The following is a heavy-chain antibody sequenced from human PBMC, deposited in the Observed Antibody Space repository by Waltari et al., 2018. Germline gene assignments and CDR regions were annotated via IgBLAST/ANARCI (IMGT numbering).Heavy chain of an antibody. J-gene: IGHJ4*02. CDR3: VRAGITMIVLVILVDY. CDR2: MNPNRGNT. Sequence: QVQLVQSGAEVKKPGASVKVSCKASGYTFTSYDINWVRQATGQGLEWMGWMNPNRGNTGDAQKCQGRVTMTRNTSISTAYMELSSLRSEDTAVYYCVRAGITMIVLVILVDYWGQGTLVTVSS. D-gene: IGHD3-22*01. V-gene: IGHV1-8*01. CDR1: GYTFTSYD.